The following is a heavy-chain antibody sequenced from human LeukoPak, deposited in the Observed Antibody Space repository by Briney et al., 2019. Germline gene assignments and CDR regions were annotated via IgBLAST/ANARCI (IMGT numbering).Heavy chain of an antibody. CDR3: ARDGHGSGSF. CDR1: GGSISSYY. D-gene: IGHD3-10*01. CDR2: IYYSGST. J-gene: IGHJ4*02. V-gene: IGHV4-59*01. Sequence: SETLSLTCTVSGGSISSYYWSWIRQPPGKGLEWIGYIYYSGSTNYNPSLKSRVTISVDTSKNQFSLKLSSVTAADTAVYYCARDGHGSGSFWGQGTLVTVSS.